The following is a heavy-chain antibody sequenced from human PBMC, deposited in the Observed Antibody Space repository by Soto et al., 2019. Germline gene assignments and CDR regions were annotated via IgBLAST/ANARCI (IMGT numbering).Heavy chain of an antibody. CDR3: AKPSSRYDLLTGYYDY. CDR2: ISSSGGRT. D-gene: IGHD3-9*01. CDR1: GFTFSSYA. J-gene: IGHJ4*02. Sequence: EVQLLESGGGLVQPGGSLRLSCAASGFTFSSYAMSWVRQAPGKGLEWVSSISSSGGRTSYADSVTGRFTISRDNSRNTLYLQMNSLRVEDTAVYYCAKPSSRYDLLTGYYDYWGQGTLVTVSS. V-gene: IGHV3-23*01.